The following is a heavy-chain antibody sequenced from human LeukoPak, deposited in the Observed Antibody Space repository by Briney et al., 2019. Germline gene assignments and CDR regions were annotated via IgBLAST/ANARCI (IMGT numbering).Heavy chain of an antibody. CDR3: ARQDTAMVRGIHWYFDL. CDR1: GGSISSYY. CDR2: IYYSGST. D-gene: IGHD5-18*01. J-gene: IGHJ2*01. V-gene: IGHV4-39*01. Sequence: SETLSLTCTVSGGSISSYYWSWIRQPPGKGLEWIGSIYYSGSTYYNPSLKSRVTISVDTSKNQFSLKLSSVTAADTAVYYCARQDTAMVRGIHWYFDLWGRGTLVTVSS.